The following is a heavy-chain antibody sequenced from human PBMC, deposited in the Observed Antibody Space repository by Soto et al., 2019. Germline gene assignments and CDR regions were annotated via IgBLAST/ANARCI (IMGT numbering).Heavy chain of an antibody. D-gene: IGHD3-10*01. Sequence: PSETLSLTCTVSGGSISSGGYYWSWIRQHPGKGLEWIGYIYYSGSTYYNPSLQSRVTIPVDRSKNQFSLKLSSVTAADTAVYYCARVRREFDTSGPVDYWGQGTLVTVSS. CDR1: GGSISSGGYY. V-gene: IGHV4-31*03. CDR2: IYYSGST. J-gene: IGHJ4*02. CDR3: ARVRREFDTSGPVDY.